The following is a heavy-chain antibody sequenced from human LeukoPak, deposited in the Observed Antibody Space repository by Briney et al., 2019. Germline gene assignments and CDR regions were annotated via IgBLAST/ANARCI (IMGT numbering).Heavy chain of an antibody. CDR3: ARDQSAHYYYYMDV. CDR1: GGSLRSYY. CDR2: IYTSGST. Sequence: SETLSLTCTVSGGSLRSYYWSWIRPPAGKGLEWIGHIYTSGSTNYNPSLKSRVTMSVDTSKNQFSLKLSSVTAADMAVYYCARDQSAHYYYYMDVWGKGTTVTVSS. J-gene: IGHJ6*03. V-gene: IGHV4-4*07.